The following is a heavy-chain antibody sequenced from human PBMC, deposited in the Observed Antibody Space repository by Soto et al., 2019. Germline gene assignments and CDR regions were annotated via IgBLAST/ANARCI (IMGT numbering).Heavy chain of an antibody. D-gene: IGHD2-2*01. Sequence: ASVKVSCKASGYTFTNYRVTWVLEAPGQGLEWMGWISAYTDNPNYAQKFQGRVTMTIDTSPTTAYMDLRSLTSDDTAVYYCARVIPGAEAWFGPWGQGTLVTVSS. CDR2: ISAYTDNP. J-gene: IGHJ5*02. CDR1: GYTFTNYR. CDR3: ARVIPGAEAWFGP. V-gene: IGHV1-18*01.